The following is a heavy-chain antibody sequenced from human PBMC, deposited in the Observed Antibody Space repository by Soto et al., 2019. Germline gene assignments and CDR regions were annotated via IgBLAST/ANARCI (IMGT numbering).Heavy chain of an antibody. Sequence: GESLKISCKGSGYSFTSYWIGWVRQMPGKGLEWMGIIYPGDSDTRYSPSFQGQVTISADKSISTAYLQWSSLKASDTAMYYCARSRMRITVTRGYYMDVWGKGTTVTVSS. V-gene: IGHV5-51*01. CDR1: GYSFTSYW. D-gene: IGHD4-17*01. CDR3: ARSRMRITVTRGYYMDV. CDR2: IYPGDSDT. J-gene: IGHJ6*03.